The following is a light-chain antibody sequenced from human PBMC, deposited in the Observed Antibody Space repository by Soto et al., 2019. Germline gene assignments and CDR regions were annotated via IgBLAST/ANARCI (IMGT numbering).Light chain of an antibody. J-gene: IGKJ4*01. V-gene: IGKV3-15*01. CDR1: QSVGST. Sequence: EIVLTQAPAALSVSPGERSTLSCWASQSVGSTLNWYQQKPGQXHRXXIYDTSIRATGIPARFSGSGSGTELTITIASLQSEDFGVYYCQRFNRWPLSFGGGTKVDI. CDR3: QRFNRWPLS. CDR2: DTS.